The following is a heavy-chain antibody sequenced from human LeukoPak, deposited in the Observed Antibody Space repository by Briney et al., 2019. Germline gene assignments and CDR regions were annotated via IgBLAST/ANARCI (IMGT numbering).Heavy chain of an antibody. CDR3: ARVGYDILTGYYTIDY. D-gene: IGHD3-9*01. V-gene: IGHV4-59*01. CDR1: GGSISSYY. CDR2: IYYSGST. J-gene: IGHJ4*02. Sequence: SETPSLTCTVSGGSISSYYWSWIRQPPGKGLEWIGYIYYSGSTNYNPSLKSRVTISVDTSKNQFSLKLSSVTAADTAVYYCARVGYDILTGYYTIDYWGQGTLVTVSS.